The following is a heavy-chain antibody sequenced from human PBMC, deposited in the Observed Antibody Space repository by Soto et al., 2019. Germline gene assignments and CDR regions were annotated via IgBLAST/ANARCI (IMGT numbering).Heavy chain of an antibody. V-gene: IGHV1-8*01. D-gene: IGHD2-2*02. Sequence: QAFLEQSGAEVKKPGASVKVACKASGYSLTENGITWVRQASGQGLEYVGWISPDSGKTDYAQKFQGRFTMTRDTSKNTVYMEMSSLRSDDTAVYYCARVYGYYYFYMAVWGKGTTVIVSS. J-gene: IGHJ6*03. CDR1: GYSLTENG. CDR2: ISPDSGKT. CDR3: ARVYGYYYFYMAV.